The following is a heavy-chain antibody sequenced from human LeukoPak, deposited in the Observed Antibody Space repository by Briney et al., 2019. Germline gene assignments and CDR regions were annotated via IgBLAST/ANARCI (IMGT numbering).Heavy chain of an antibody. CDR1: GYTFTSYA. CDR2: INAGNGNT. Sequence: GASVKVSCKASGYTFTSYAIHWVRQAPGQRLEWMGWINAGNGNTKYSQKFQDRVTITRDTSASTAYMELTSLTPEDTAVYYCAREGSGWHGGFDHWGQGTLVTVSS. V-gene: IGHV1-3*01. CDR3: AREGSGWHGGFDH. D-gene: IGHD6-25*01. J-gene: IGHJ4*02.